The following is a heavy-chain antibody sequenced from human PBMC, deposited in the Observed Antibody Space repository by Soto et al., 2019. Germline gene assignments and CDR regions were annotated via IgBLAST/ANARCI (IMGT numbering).Heavy chain of an antibody. CDR2: IIPIFGTA. Sequence: QVQLVQSGAEVKKPGSSVKVSCKASGGTFSSYAISWVRQAPGQGLEWMGGIIPIFGTANYAQKFQGRVTITADESTSTAYMELSSLRSEDTAVYYCARRHGRSYYYYGMASGAKGPRSPSP. CDR1: GGTFSSYA. J-gene: IGHJ6*02. CDR3: ARRHGRSYYYYGMAS. D-gene: IGHD3-16*01. V-gene: IGHV1-69*01.